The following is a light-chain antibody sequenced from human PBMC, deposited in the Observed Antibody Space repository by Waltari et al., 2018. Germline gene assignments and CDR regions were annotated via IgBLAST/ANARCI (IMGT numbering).Light chain of an antibody. CDR2: DAS. Sequence: EIVLTQSPATLSLSPGERATLSCRASQTVNSYLAWYQQKPGQSPRLLIYDASNRATGIPARFSGSGSGTDFTLTISSLETEDFAVYYCQQRAIWPLTFGGGTRVEIK. CDR1: QTVNSY. J-gene: IGKJ4*01. V-gene: IGKV3-11*01. CDR3: QQRAIWPLT.